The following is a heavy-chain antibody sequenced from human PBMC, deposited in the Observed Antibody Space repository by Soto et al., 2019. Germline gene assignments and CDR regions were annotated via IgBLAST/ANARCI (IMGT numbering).Heavy chain of an antibody. Sequence: SETLSLTCTVSGGSISSSSWSWIRQPPGKGLEWIGYIYYSGSTYYNPSLKSRVTISVDRSKNQFSLKLSSVTAADTVVYYCARAGNRYYYYGMDVWGQGTTVTVSS. CDR2: IYYSGST. CDR3: ARAGNRYYYYGMDV. V-gene: IGHV4-59*12. J-gene: IGHJ6*02. CDR1: GGSISSSS.